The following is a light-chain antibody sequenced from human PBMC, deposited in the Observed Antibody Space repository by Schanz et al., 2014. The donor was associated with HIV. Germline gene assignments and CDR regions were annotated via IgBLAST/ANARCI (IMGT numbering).Light chain of an antibody. CDR2: DVR. CDR1: SSDVGGYNY. V-gene: IGLV2-8*01. CDR3: VSYTGTNNPV. Sequence: QSALTQPPSASGSPGQPVTIFCTGSSSDVGGYNYVSWYQQHPGRAPKVLIYDVRDRPSGVSNRFSGSKSGNTASLTISGLQAEDEADYYCVSYTGTNNPVFGGGTKLTVL. J-gene: IGLJ2*01.